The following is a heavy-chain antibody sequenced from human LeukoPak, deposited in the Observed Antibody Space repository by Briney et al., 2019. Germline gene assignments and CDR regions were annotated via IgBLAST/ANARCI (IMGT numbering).Heavy chain of an antibody. J-gene: IGHJ5*02. CDR3: ARGPYCGGDCYLFDP. CDR1: GGSISRGGYS. D-gene: IGHD2-21*02. Sequence: PQTLSLTCAASGGSISRGGYSCSSIRLPPRKCLEWIGYIYHSGSTYYNPPLKSRVTISVDRSKNQFSLKLSSVTAADTAVYYCARGPYCGGDCYLFDPWGQGTLVTVSS. CDR2: IYHSGST. V-gene: IGHV4-30-2*01.